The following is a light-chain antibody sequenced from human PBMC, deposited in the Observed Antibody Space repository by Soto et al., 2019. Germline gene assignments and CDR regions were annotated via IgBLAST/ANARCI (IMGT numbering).Light chain of an antibody. V-gene: IGKV3-20*01. CDR3: HQFGNSART. J-gene: IGKJ1*01. CDR2: GAS. CDR1: QSVSSTD. Sequence: EIVLTQSPGTLSLSPGERASLSCRASQSVSSTDLVWYQQKPGQAPRLLIYGASNRATGMPDRFSGSGSGTDFTLTISRLEPEDFAVYCCHQFGNSARTLGQGTEVEVK.